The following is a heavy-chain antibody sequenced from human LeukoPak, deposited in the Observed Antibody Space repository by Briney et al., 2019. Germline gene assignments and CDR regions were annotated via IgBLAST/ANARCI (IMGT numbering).Heavy chain of an antibody. CDR1: GFTFSNYG. J-gene: IGHJ4*02. CDR3: AKDPLLSMVRGVIQDY. Sequence: PGGSLRLSCAASGFTFSNYGMNWVRQAPGKGLEWVSGISGSGGSTYYADSVKGRFTISRDNSKNTLYLQMNSLRAEDTAVYYCAKDPLLSMVRGVIQDYWGQGTLVTVSS. CDR2: ISGSGGST. V-gene: IGHV3-23*01. D-gene: IGHD3-10*01.